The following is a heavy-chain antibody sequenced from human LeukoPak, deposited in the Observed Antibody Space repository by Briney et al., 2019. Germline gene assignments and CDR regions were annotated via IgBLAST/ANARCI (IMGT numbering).Heavy chain of an antibody. Sequence: ASVKVSCKASGYTFTSYGINWVRQAPGQGLEWMGWISAYNGDTNYAQKLQGRVTMTTDTSTSTAYMELRSLRSDDTAVYYCATSGGDYYYYSLDVWGKGTPVTISS. V-gene: IGHV1-18*01. CDR3: ATSGGDYYYYSLDV. CDR1: GYTFTSYG. CDR2: ISAYNGDT. J-gene: IGHJ6*03. D-gene: IGHD3-10*01.